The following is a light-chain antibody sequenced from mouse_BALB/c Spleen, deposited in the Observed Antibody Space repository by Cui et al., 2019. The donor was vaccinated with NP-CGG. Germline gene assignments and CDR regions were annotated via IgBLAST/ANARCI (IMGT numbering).Light chain of an antibody. CDR1: TGTITTSNY. CDR3: ALWYSNHWV. J-gene: IGLJ1*01. Sequence: QAVVTQESALTTSPGETVTLTCRSNTGTITTSNYANWVQEKPDHLFTGLIGGTNNRTPGVPARFSGSLIGDKAVLTVTGAQTEDEALYFCALWYSNHWVFGGGTKLTVL. V-gene: IGLV1*01. CDR2: GTN.